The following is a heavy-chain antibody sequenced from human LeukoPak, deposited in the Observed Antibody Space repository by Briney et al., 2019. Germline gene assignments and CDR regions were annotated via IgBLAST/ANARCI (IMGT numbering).Heavy chain of an antibody. CDR1: GGSFSGYY. D-gene: IGHD6-19*01. J-gene: IGHJ4*02. CDR2: INHSGST. CDR3: ARGPHQQWPPMQY. Sequence: SETLSLTCAVYGGSFSGYYWSWIRQPPGKGLEWIGEINHSGSTNYNPSLKSRVTISVDTSKNQFSLNLTSVTAADTGLYYCARGPHQQWPPMQYWGQGSLVTVSS. V-gene: IGHV4-34*01.